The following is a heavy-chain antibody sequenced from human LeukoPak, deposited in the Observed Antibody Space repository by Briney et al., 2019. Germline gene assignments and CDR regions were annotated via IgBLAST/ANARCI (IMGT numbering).Heavy chain of an antibody. D-gene: IGHD3-22*01. CDR2: IYYSGSA. Sequence: SETLSLTCTVSGGSISSYYWSWIRQPPGKGLEWIGYIYYSGSANYNPSLKSRVTISVDTSKNQFSLKLSSVTAADTAVYYCARGGTYYYDSSGYYPDYWGQGTLVTVSP. CDR1: GGSISSYY. J-gene: IGHJ4*02. V-gene: IGHV4-59*01. CDR3: ARGGTYYYDSSGYYPDY.